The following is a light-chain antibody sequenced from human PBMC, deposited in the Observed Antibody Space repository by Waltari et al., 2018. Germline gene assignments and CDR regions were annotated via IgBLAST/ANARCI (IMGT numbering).Light chain of an antibody. CDR1: QSVSSN. J-gene: IGKJ1*01. V-gene: IGKV3-15*01. Sequence: EIVMTQSPATLSVSPGERATLSCRASQSVSSNLAWYQQKPGQAPRLLIYGASTRATGIPARFSGSGSETEFTLTISSLQSEDFAVDYCQQYNNWPRTFGQGTKVEIK. CDR2: GAS. CDR3: QQYNNWPRT.